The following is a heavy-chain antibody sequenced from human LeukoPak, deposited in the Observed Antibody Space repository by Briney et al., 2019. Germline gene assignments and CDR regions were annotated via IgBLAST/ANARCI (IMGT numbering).Heavy chain of an antibody. Sequence: SETLSLTCAVYGGSFSGYYWSWIRQPPGKGLEWIGEINHSGSTNYNPSLKSRVTISVDTSKNQFSLKLSSVTAADTAVYYCERGGPYDYWGQGTLVTVSS. V-gene: IGHV4-34*01. J-gene: IGHJ4*02. CDR3: ERGGPYDY. CDR1: GGSFSGYY. CDR2: INHSGST.